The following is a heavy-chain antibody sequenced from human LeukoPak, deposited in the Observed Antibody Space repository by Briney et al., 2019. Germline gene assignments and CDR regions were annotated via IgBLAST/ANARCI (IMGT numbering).Heavy chain of an antibody. Sequence: GGSLRLSCAASGFTFSSYWMSWVRQAPGKGLEWVANIKQDGSEKYYVDSVKGRFTISRDNAKNSLYLRMNSLRAEDTAVYYCARETYYYDSSGYSNFDYWGQGTLVTVSS. D-gene: IGHD3-22*01. CDR2: IKQDGSEK. CDR3: ARETYYYDSSGYSNFDY. V-gene: IGHV3-7*01. J-gene: IGHJ4*02. CDR1: GFTFSSYW.